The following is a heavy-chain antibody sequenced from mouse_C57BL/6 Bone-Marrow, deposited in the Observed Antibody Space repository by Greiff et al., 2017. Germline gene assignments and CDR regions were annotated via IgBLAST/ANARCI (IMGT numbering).Heavy chain of an antibody. V-gene: IGHV2-6*01. CDR2: IWGVGST. D-gene: IGHD4-1*01. CDR3: ANLTGTWFAY. Sequence: VKLMESGPGLVAPSQSLSITCTVSGFSLTSYGVDWVRQSPGQGLDWLGVIWGVGSTNYNSARKSRLSISKDNSKSHVVLKRNSLQTDDTAMYYCANLTGTWFAYGGQGTLVTVSA. J-gene: IGHJ3*01. CDR1: GFSLTSYG.